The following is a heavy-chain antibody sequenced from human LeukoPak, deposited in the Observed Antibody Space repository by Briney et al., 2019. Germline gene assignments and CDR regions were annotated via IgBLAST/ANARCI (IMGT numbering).Heavy chain of an antibody. D-gene: IGHD6-19*01. CDR2: INHSGST. CDR3: ARKAQEQWLVRSRDNWFDP. Sequence: PSETLSLTXAVYGGSFSGYYWSWIRQPPGKGLEWIGEINHSGSTNYNPSLKSRVTISVDTSKNQFSLKLSSVTAADTAVYYCARKAQEQWLVRSRDNWFDPWGQGTLVTVSS. CDR1: GGSFSGYY. V-gene: IGHV4-34*01. J-gene: IGHJ5*02.